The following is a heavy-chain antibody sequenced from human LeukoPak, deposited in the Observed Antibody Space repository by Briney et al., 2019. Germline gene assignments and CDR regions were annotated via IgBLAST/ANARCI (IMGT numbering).Heavy chain of an antibody. CDR1: GGSISNYY. J-gene: IGHJ4*02. CDR3: ARTATYYSNYYFDY. CDR2: IYYSGST. V-gene: IGHV4-59*08. D-gene: IGHD3-22*01. Sequence: SETLSLTCTVSGGSISNYYWSWIRLPPGKGLEWFGYIYYSGSTNYNPSLKSRVTISVDTSKNQFSLKLSSVTAADTAVYYCARTATYYSNYYFDYWGQGTLVTVSS.